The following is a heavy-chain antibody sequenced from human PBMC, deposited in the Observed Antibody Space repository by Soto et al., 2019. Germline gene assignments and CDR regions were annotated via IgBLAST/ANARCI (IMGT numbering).Heavy chain of an antibody. Sequence: SQTLSLTCAISGDSVSSNSAAWNWIRQSPSRGLEWLGRTYYRSKWYNDYAVSVKSRVTINPDTSKNQFSLQLNSVTPEDTAVYYCARDCTNGVCYPSYHYGMDVWGQGTTVTVSS. V-gene: IGHV6-1*01. D-gene: IGHD2-8*01. CDR1: GDSVSSNSAA. CDR2: TYYRSKWYN. J-gene: IGHJ6*02. CDR3: ARDCTNGVCYPSYHYGMDV.